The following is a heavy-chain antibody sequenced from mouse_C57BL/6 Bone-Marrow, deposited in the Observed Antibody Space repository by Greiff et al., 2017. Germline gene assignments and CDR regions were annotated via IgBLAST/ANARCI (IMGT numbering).Heavy chain of an antibody. CDR2: IYPGDGDT. J-gene: IGHJ4*01. V-gene: IGHV1-82*01. CDR3: AILLGAMDY. CDR1: GYAFSSSW. D-gene: IGHD1-1*01. Sequence: QVQLKQSGPELVKPGASVKISCKASGYAFSSSWMNWVKQRPGKGLEWIGRIYPGDGDTNYNGKFKGKATLTADKSSSTAYMQLSSLTSDDSAVYFCAILLGAMDYWGQGTSVTVSS.